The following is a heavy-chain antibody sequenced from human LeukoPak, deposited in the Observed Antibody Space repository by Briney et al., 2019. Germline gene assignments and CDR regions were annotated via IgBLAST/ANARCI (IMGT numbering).Heavy chain of an antibody. V-gene: IGHV3-23*01. Sequence: GGSLRLSCAASGFTFSSYAMNWVRQAPGKGLEWVSAISGSGGSTYYADSVKGRFTISRDNSKNTLYLQMNSLRAEDTAVYYRAKNPYLDPTMVRGTYYDYWGQGTLVTVSS. CDR2: ISGSGGST. CDR3: AKNPYLDPTMVRGTYYDY. J-gene: IGHJ4*02. D-gene: IGHD3-10*01. CDR1: GFTFSSYA.